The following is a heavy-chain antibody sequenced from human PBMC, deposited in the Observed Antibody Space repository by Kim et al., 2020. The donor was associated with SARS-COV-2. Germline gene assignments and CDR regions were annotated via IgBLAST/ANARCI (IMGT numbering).Heavy chain of an antibody. CDR3: ARGRRGRMVRGFGHGMDV. D-gene: IGHD3-10*01. J-gene: IGHJ6*03. Sequence: KSRVTISVDTSKNQFSLKLSSVTAADTAVYCCARGRRGRMVRGFGHGMDVWGKGTTVTVSS. V-gene: IGHV4-34*01.